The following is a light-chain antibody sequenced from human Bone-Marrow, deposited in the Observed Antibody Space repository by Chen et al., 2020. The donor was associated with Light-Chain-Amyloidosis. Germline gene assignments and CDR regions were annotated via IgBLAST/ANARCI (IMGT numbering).Light chain of an antibody. J-gene: IGLJ3*02. CDR1: SSNIGKNY. CDR2: DSN. Sequence: QSALTQPPSLSAAPGQNVTISCSGSSSNIGKNYVSWYQQLPGTAPKLLIYDSNKRPSGIPDRFSGTQSRTSAALGITGLQTGDEADYYCGAWDISLRGRVFGGGTRLTVL. V-gene: IGLV1-51*01. CDR3: GAWDISLRGRV.